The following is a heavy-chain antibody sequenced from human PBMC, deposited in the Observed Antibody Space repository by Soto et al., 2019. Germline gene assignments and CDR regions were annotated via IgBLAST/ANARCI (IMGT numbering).Heavy chain of an antibody. CDR3: AREADGYDTRVFDY. D-gene: IGHD5-12*01. J-gene: IGHJ4*02. CDR2: ISYDGSNK. V-gene: IGHV3-30-3*01. CDR1: GFTFSSYA. Sequence: QVQLVESGGGVVQPGRSLRLSCAASGFTFSSYAMHWVRQAPGKGLEWVAVISYDGSNKYYADSVKGRFTISRDNSKNTLYLQMNSLRAEDTAVYYCAREADGYDTRVFDYWGQGTLVTVSS.